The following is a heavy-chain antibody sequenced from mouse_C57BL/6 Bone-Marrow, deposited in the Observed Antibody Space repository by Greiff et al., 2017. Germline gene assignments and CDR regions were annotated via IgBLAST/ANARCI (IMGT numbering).Heavy chain of an antibody. Sequence: EVKVVESGGDLVKPGGSLKLSCAASGFTFSSYGMSWVRQTPDKRLEWVATISSGGSYTYYPDSVKGRFTISRDNAKNTLYLQMSSLKSEDTAMYYCDTEADWGQGTLVTVSA. J-gene: IGHJ3*01. CDR1: GFTFSSYG. V-gene: IGHV5-6*01. CDR3: DTEAD. CDR2: ISSGGSYT.